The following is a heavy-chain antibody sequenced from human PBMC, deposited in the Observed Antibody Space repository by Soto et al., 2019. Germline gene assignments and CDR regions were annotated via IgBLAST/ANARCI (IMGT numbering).Heavy chain of an antibody. D-gene: IGHD1-26*01. V-gene: IGHV3-30-3*01. Sequence: QVQLVESGGGVVQPGRSLRLSCAASGFTFSSHIMHWVRQTTGEGLEWMTFISHDGNNKYYADSVKGRFTISRDNSENTLYLQMDSLRVEDTAVYYCARDDEGGSDCDLGYWGQGTLVTVSS. CDR2: ISHDGNNK. CDR1: GFTFSSHI. J-gene: IGHJ4*02. CDR3: ARDDEGGSDCDLGY.